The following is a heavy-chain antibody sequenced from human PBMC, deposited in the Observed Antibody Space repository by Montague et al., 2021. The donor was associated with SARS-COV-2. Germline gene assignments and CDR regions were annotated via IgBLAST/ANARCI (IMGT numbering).Heavy chain of an antibody. CDR3: SRVPFVGRPFMNYYYGMDV. V-gene: IGHV4-59*01. CDR2: IYYSWNT. CDR1: GGSISSYY. J-gene: IGHJ6*02. D-gene: IGHD3-16*01. Sequence: SETLSLTCTVSGGSISSYYWIWIRQPPGQGLEWIGYIYYSWNTNYNPSLKSRVTISVDTSKTQFSLKLSPVTAADTAVYFCSRVPFVGRPFMNYYYGMDVWGQGTMVTVSS.